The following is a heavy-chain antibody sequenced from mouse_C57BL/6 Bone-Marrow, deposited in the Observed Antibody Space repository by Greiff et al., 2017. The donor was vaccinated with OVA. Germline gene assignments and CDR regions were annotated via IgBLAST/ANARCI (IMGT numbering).Heavy chain of an antibody. CDR1: GYAFSSSW. D-gene: IGHD2-2*01. V-gene: IGHV1-82*01. Sequence: VQLQQSGPELVKPGASVKISCKASGYAFSSSWMNWVKQRPGKGLEWIGRIYPGDGDTNYNGKFKGKATLTADKSSSTAYMHLSSLTSEDSAVYFCARAVTTWYFDVWGTGTTVTVSS. CDR3: ARAVTTWYFDV. J-gene: IGHJ1*03. CDR2: IYPGDGDT.